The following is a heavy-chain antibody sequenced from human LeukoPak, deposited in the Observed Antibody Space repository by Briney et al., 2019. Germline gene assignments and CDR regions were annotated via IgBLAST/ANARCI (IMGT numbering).Heavy chain of an antibody. CDR3: ARHGYYYDSSGYPYYFDY. Sequence: GESLQISCKGSGYSFTSYWIGWVRQMPGKGLEWMGVIYPNDSDTRYSPSFQGQVTVSADKSISTAYLQWSSLKASDTAIYYCARHGYYYDSSGYPYYFDYWGQGTLVTVSS. D-gene: IGHD3-22*01. V-gene: IGHV5-51*01. CDR2: IYPNDSDT. J-gene: IGHJ4*02. CDR1: GYSFTSYW.